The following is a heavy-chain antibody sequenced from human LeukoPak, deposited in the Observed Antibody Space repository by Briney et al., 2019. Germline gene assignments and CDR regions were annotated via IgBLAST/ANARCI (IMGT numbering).Heavy chain of an antibody. CDR1: GFPFSSYS. J-gene: IGHJ4*02. CDR3: ARDLEGSGSFYRPSYDY. V-gene: IGHV3-48*01. CDR2: ISSSRTT. Sequence: GGSLRLSCAASGFPFSSYSMNWVRQAPGEGLEWVSYISSSRTTSYADSVKGRFTISRDNAKNSLYLQMNSLRAEDTAVYYCARDLEGSGSFYRPSYDYWGQGTLVTVSS. D-gene: IGHD3-10*01.